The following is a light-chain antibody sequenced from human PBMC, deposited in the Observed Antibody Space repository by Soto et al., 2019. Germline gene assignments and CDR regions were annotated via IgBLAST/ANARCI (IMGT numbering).Light chain of an antibody. Sequence: DLQMTQSPSTLSASVGDSVTIXXRSSQSISIWLAWYQQKPGKAPKLXMYSASILHTGVSSRFTGGGSGTEFTLTINSLQPEDFATYYCQQSDTLPITFGGGTKVDIK. CDR1: QSISIW. J-gene: IGKJ4*01. CDR3: QQSDTLPIT. V-gene: IGKV1-5*01. CDR2: SAS.